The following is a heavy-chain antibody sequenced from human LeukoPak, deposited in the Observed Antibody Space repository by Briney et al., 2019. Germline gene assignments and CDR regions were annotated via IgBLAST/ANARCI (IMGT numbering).Heavy chain of an antibody. V-gene: IGHV4-34*01. J-gene: IGHJ4*02. CDR1: GGSFSGYY. CDR3: ARGVRMVSFDY. Sequence: SETLSLTCAVYGGSFSGYYWSWIRQPPGKGLEWIGEINHSGSTNYNPSLKSRVTISVDTSKNQFSLKLSSVTAADTAVYYCARGVRMVSFDYWGQGTLVTVSS. D-gene: IGHD3-10*01. CDR2: INHSGST.